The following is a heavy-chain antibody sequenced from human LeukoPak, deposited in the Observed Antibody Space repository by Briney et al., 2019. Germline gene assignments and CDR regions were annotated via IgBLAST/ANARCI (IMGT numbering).Heavy chain of an antibody. J-gene: IGHJ4*02. D-gene: IGHD4-23*01. CDR2: IQYDGSKK. Sequence: GGSLRLSCAASGFTFSSYGMHWVRQAPGKGLEWVTFIQYDGSKKYYADSVKGRFTISRDNSKNMLYLQVNSLRGEDTAVYYCAKDPDSGGKGGDSWGQGTLVTVSS. CDR1: GFTFSSYG. CDR3: AKDPDSGGKGGDS. V-gene: IGHV3-30*02.